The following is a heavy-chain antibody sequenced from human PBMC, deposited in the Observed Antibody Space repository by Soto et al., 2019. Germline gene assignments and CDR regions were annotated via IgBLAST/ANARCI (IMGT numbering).Heavy chain of an antibody. CDR2: MNPSTGST. Sequence: QVQLVQSGAEVKKPGASVKVSCKASGYTFTSYHIKWVRQATGQGLEWMGWMNPSTGSTGFAQKFQGRVTMISNTSISTAYLELSSLTSEDTAVYYCARGRLVAGTVDYWGQGTLVTVSS. CDR3: ARGRLVAGTVDY. CDR1: GYTFTSYH. V-gene: IGHV1-8*01. D-gene: IGHD6-19*01. J-gene: IGHJ4*02.